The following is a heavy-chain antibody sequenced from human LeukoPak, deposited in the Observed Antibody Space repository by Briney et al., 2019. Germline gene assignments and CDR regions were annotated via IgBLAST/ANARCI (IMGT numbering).Heavy chain of an antibody. V-gene: IGHV4-39*01. CDR1: GGSISSSSYY. CDR2: IYYSGST. J-gene: IGHJ4*02. CDR3: ARQPYRSGAYYFDY. Sequence: PSETLSLTCTVSGGSISSSSYYWGWIRQPPGKGLEWIGSIYYSGSTYYNPSLKSRVTISVDTSKNQFSLKLSSVTAADTAVYYCARQPYRSGAYYFDYWGQGALITVSS. D-gene: IGHD2-15*01.